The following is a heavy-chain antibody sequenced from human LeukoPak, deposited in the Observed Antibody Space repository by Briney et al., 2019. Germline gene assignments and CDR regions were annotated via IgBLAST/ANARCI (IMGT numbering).Heavy chain of an antibody. V-gene: IGHV3-66*01. CDR2: IYSGGST. J-gene: IGHJ6*02. D-gene: IGHD5-18*01. CDR3: ARVGTAMVDHYYYGMDV. Sequence: GGSLRLSCAASGFTVSSNYMSWVRQAPGKGMEWVSVIYSGGSTYYADSVKGRFTISRDNCKNTLYLQVNSLRAEDTPVYYCARVGTAMVDHYYYGMDVWGQGTTVTVSS. CDR1: GFTVSSNY.